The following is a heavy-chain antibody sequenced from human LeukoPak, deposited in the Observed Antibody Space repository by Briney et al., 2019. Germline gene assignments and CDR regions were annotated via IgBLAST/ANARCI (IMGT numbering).Heavy chain of an antibody. V-gene: IGHV3-48*03. J-gene: IGHJ6*04. Sequence: PGGPLRLSCSASGFTFSGSAMNWVRQAPGKGLEWVSYISSSGSTIYYADSVKGRFTISRDNAKNSLYLQMNSLRAEDTAVYYCAREGALYGSGRRYGMDVWGKGTTVTVSS. CDR1: GFTFSGSA. CDR3: AREGALYGSGRRYGMDV. CDR2: ISSSGSTI. D-gene: IGHD3-10*01.